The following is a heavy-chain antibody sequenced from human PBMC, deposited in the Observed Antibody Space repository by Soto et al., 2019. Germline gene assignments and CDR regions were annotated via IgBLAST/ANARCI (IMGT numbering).Heavy chain of an antibody. CDR1: GFTSSSYA. D-gene: IGHD3-10*01. J-gene: IGHJ5*02. Sequence: GGSLRLSCAASGFTSSSYAMSWVRQAPGKGLDWVSTITGDGLTTYDADSVKCRFTISRDNSKSTLYLQLNSLRVDDTAVYYCAKDPLQLVSGLFDPWGQGTLVTVSS. V-gene: IGHV3-23*01. CDR3: AKDPLQLVSGLFDP. CDR2: ITGDGLTT.